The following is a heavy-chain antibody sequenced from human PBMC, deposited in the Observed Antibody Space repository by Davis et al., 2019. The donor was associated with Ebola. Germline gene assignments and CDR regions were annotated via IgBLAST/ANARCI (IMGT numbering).Heavy chain of an antibody. D-gene: IGHD6-6*01. CDR3: AREVAQRVHDAFDI. CDR1: GFTFRTYW. J-gene: IGHJ3*02. Sequence: PGGSLRLSCAASGFTFRTYWMHWVRQAPGKGLVWVSRINFDGSGATYADSVMGRFTISRDNAKNTLYLQMNSLRVDDTAVYYCAREVAQRVHDAFDIWGQGTMVTVSS. CDR2: INFDGSGA. V-gene: IGHV3-74*03.